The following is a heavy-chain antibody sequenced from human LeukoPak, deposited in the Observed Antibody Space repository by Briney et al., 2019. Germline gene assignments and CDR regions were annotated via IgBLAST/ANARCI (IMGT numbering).Heavy chain of an antibody. J-gene: IGHJ4*02. Sequence: QPGGSLRLSCAASGFTFSSHWMHWVRQAPGKGLVWVSRINGDGSNTTYADSVKGRFTISRDNAKNTLYLQMNSLRAEDTAVYYCARHSSGYYHYDYWGPGTPVTVAS. V-gene: IGHV3-74*03. CDR2: INGDGSNT. CDR1: GFTFSSHW. CDR3: ARHSSGYYHYDY. D-gene: IGHD3-22*01.